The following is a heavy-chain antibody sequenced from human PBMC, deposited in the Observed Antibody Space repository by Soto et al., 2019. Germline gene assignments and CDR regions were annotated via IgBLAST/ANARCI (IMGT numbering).Heavy chain of an antibody. V-gene: IGHV3-53*02. CDR2: IYSGGST. CDR1: GFTVSSNY. CDR3: ARVMITFGGVIGNDAFDI. Sequence: EVQLVETGGGLIQPGGSLRLSCAASGFTVSSNYMSWVRQAPGKGLEWVSVIYSGGSTYYADSVKGRFTISRDNSKNTLYLQMNSLRAEDTAVYYCARVMITFGGVIGNDAFDIWGQGTMVTVSS. D-gene: IGHD3-16*02. J-gene: IGHJ3*02.